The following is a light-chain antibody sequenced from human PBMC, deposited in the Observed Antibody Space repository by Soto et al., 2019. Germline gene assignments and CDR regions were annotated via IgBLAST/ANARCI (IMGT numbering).Light chain of an antibody. V-gene: IGLV2-14*01. J-gene: IGLJ1*01. CDR2: EVS. CDR1: SSDVGGYNY. Sequence: QSALTQPASVSGSPGQSITISCTGTSSDVGGYNYVSWYQQHPGKAPKLMIYEVSNWPSGVSNRFSGSKSGNTASLTISGLQAEDEADYYCSSYTSSSTPFYVFGTGTKLTVL. CDR3: SSYTSSSTPFYV.